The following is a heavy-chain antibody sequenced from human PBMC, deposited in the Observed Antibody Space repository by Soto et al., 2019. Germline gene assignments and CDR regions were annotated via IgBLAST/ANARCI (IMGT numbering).Heavy chain of an antibody. D-gene: IGHD1-26*01. CDR3: ARGPILRPTGDFDY. Sequence: QVHLVQSGAEVKRPGDSVKVSCQASGYTFTDYHIHWVRQAPGQGLGWMGRVTPRSGEVYYSPKFQSRVTLTRDTSISTAYMELTTLKFDDTAVFYCARGPILRPTGDFDYWGQGTLATVSS. CDR2: VTPRSGEV. CDR1: GYTFTDYH. J-gene: IGHJ4*02. V-gene: IGHV1-2*02.